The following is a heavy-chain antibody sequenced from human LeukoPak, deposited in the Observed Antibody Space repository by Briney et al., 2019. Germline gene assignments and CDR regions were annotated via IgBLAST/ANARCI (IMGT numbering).Heavy chain of an antibody. D-gene: IGHD2-15*01. V-gene: IGHV3-30*03. CDR2: ISYDGSNK. CDR1: GFTFSSYG. J-gene: IGHJ6*04. Sequence: GRSLRLSCAASGFTFSSYGMHWVRQAPGKGVEWVAVISYDGSNKYYADSVKGGFTISRDNSKNTLYLQMNSLRAEDTAVYYCATTRRGYCSGGSCYSYYYYGMDVWGKGTPVTVSS. CDR3: ATTRRGYCSGGSCYSYYYYGMDV.